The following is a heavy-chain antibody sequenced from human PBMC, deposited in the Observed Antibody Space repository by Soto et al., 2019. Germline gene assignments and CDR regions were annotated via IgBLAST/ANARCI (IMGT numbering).Heavy chain of an antibody. Sequence: GGSLRLSCAASGFTFSSYWMHWVRQAPGKGLVWVSRINSDGSSTSYADSVKGRFPISRDNAKNTLYLQMNSLRAEDTAVYYCARVVLRYFDWYDYWGQGTLVTVSS. CDR2: INSDGSST. V-gene: IGHV3-74*01. CDR3: ARVVLRYFDWYDY. D-gene: IGHD3-9*01. J-gene: IGHJ4*02. CDR1: GFTFSSYW.